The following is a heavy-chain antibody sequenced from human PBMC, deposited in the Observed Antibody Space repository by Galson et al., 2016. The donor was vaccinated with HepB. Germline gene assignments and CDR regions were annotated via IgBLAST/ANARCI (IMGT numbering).Heavy chain of an antibody. CDR3: ARAPYLYLAAAAYYFDY. V-gene: IGHV3-20*04. CDR2: INWNGGST. Sequence: SLRLSCAASGFTFDDYGMSWDRQTPGKGLEWVSGINWNGGSTGYADSVKGRFTISRDNAKNSLYLQMNSLRAEDTALYYCARAPYLYLAAAAYYFDYWGQGTLVTVSS. D-gene: IGHD6-13*01. CDR1: GFTFDDYG. J-gene: IGHJ4*02.